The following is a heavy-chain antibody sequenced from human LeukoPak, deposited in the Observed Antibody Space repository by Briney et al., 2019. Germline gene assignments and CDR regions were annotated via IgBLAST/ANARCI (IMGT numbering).Heavy chain of an antibody. CDR2: ISSSSSYI. J-gene: IGHJ3*02. V-gene: IGHV3-21*01. CDR1: GFTFSSYS. Sequence: PGGSLRLSCAASGFTFSSYSMNWVRQAPGKGLEWVSSISSSSSYIYYADSVKGRFTISRDNAKNSLYLQMNSLRAEDTAVYYCARVFKPRPGIAAAGFFDAFDIWGQGTMVTVSS. D-gene: IGHD6-25*01. CDR3: ARVFKPRPGIAAAGFFDAFDI.